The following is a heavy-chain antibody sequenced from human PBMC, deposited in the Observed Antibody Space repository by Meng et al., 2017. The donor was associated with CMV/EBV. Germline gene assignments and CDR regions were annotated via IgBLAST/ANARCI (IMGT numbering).Heavy chain of an antibody. V-gene: IGHV3-21*01. D-gene: IGHD3-10*01. CDR3: ARLGELLWFGEPLLGMDV. J-gene: IGHJ6*02. Sequence: GGSLRLSCAASGFTFSSYSIIWVRQSPGKGLEWVSSISSSSSYTFYIDSVKGRFTISRDNAKNSLYLQMNSLRAEDTAVYYCARLGELLWFGEPLLGMDVWGQGTTVTVSS. CDR1: GFTFSSYS. CDR2: ISSSSSYT.